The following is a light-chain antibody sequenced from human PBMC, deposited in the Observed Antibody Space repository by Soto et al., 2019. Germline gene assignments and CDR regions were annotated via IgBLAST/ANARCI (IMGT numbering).Light chain of an antibody. Sequence: QYALTQPASVSGSPGQSITISCTGNSSDVGSYNLVSWYQHHPGKAPKLMIYEGSNRPSGVSNRFSGSKSGNTASLTISGLQAEDEADYYCSSYAGAVVFGGGTKLTVL. CDR2: EGS. CDR3: SSYAGAVV. V-gene: IGLV2-23*01. CDR1: SSDVGSYNL. J-gene: IGLJ2*01.